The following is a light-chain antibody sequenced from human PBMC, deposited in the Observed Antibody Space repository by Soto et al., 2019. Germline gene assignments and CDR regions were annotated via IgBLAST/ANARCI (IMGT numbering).Light chain of an antibody. Sequence: QSVLTQPPSVSGAPGQRVTISCTGNSSNIGAGYDVHWYQQLPGTAPKLLISGNDNRPSGVPDRVSGSKSATSASLAISGLQAEDEADYFCSSYSISTAYLFGTGTKLTVL. V-gene: IGLV1-40*01. CDR1: SSNIGAGYD. CDR3: SSYSISTAYL. J-gene: IGLJ1*01. CDR2: GND.